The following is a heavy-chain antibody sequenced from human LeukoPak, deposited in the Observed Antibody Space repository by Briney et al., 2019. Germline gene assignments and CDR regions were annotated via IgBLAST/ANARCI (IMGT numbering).Heavy chain of an antibody. V-gene: IGHV4-34*01. CDR1: GGSFSGYY. CDR2: INHSGST. J-gene: IGHJ3*02. CDR3: ARGTPADAFDI. D-gene: IGHD2-2*01. Sequence: SETLSLTCAVYGGSFSGYYWSLIRQPPGKGLEWIGEINHSGSTNYNPSLKSRVTISVDTSKNQFSLKLSSVTAADTAVYYCARGTPADAFDIWGQGTMVTVSS.